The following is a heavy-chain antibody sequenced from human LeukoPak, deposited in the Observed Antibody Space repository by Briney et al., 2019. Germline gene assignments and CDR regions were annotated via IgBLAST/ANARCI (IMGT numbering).Heavy chain of an antibody. D-gene: IGHD3-10*01. CDR3: APLLVAPYDMDV. Sequence: AGGSLRLSCAASGVTFSNYEMNWVRQAPGKGLEWISYISKSGSTINYADSVKGRFTISRDNAKNSLYLQMNSLRAEDTAVYYCAPLLVAPYDMDVWGQGTTVTVSS. J-gene: IGHJ6*02. CDR2: ISKSGSTI. CDR1: GVTFSNYE. V-gene: IGHV3-48*03.